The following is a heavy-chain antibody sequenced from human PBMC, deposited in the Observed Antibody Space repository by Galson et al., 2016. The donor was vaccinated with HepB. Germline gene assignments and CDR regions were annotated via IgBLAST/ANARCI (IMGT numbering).Heavy chain of an antibody. CDR1: GYTFTIHA. J-gene: IGHJ5*01. V-gene: IGHV1-3*01. Sequence: SVKVSCKASGYTFTIHAMHWVRQAPGQRLEWMAWINPGNGDTEHSQKFQGRVTITRDTPASTAYMELSSLTSEDTAVYYCARELDTTAPYGSGWFDYWGQGTQVTVSS. CDR2: INPGNGDT. CDR3: ARELDTTAPYGSGWFDY. D-gene: IGHD6-19*01.